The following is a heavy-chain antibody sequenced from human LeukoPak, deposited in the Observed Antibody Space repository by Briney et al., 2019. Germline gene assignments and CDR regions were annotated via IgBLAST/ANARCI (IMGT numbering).Heavy chain of an antibody. CDR1: GGSFSGYY. J-gene: IGHJ4*02. V-gene: IGHV4-34*01. CDR2: INHSGST. Sequence: SETLSLTCAVYGGSFSGYYWSWIRQPPGKGLEWIGEINHSGSTNYNPSLKSRVTISVDTSKNQFSLKLSSVTAADTAVYYCARSLRSHPTNWGQGTLVTVSS. D-gene: IGHD1-26*01. CDR3: ARSLRSHPTN.